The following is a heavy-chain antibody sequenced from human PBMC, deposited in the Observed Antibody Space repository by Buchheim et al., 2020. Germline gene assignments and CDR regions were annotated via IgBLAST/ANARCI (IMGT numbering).Heavy chain of an antibody. CDR1: GYTFTSYY. CDR3: ESLPKNTAMAEDYFDY. J-gene: IGHJ4*02. D-gene: IGHD5-18*01. CDR2: INPSGGST. V-gene: IGHV1-46*01. Sequence: QVQLVQSGAEVKKPGASVKVSCKASGYTFTSYYMHWVRQAPGQGLEWMGIINPSGGSTSYAQKFQGRVTMTRDTSTRPFYMELSSLGSEDTAVYYCESLPKNTAMAEDYFDYWGQGTL.